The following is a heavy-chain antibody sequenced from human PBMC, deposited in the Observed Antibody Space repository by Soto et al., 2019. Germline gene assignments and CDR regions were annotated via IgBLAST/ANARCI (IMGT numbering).Heavy chain of an antibody. CDR2: ISAYNGNT. Sequence: ASVKVSCKASGYTFTSYGISWVRQAPGQGLEWTGWISAYNGNTNYAQKLQGRVTMTTDTSTSTAYMELRSLRSDDTAVYYCATQKSGYSYGYIYYYGMDVWGQGTTVTVSS. D-gene: IGHD5-18*01. V-gene: IGHV1-18*04. CDR3: ATQKSGYSYGYIYYYGMDV. CDR1: GYTFTSYG. J-gene: IGHJ6*02.